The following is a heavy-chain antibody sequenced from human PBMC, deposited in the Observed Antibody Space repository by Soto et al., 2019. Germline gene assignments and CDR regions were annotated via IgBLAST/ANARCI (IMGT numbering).Heavy chain of an antibody. CDR1: GGSISSHY. CDR3: AKGPGSVTPIEY. V-gene: IGHV4-59*11. Sequence: SETLSLTCTVSGGSISSHYWSWIRQPPGKGLEWIGYIFYNGIANYNPSLKSRLTMSVDTSKNQFSLNLGSVTAADTAVYYCAKGPGSVTPIEYWGQGTLVTVSS. J-gene: IGHJ4*02. D-gene: IGHD4-17*01. CDR2: IFYNGIA.